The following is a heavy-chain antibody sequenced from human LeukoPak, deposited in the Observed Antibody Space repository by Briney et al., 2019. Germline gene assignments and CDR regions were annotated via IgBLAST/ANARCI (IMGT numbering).Heavy chain of an antibody. D-gene: IGHD5-24*01. V-gene: IGHV3-53*01. CDR2: IYSGGST. Sequence: GGSLRLSCAASGFTVSSNYMSWVRRAPGKGLEWVSVIYSGGSTYYADSVKGRFTISRDNSKNTLYLQMNSLRAEDTAVYYCAISRSDGYNFNWFDPWGQGTLVTVSS. CDR1: GFTVSSNY. J-gene: IGHJ5*02. CDR3: AISRSDGYNFNWFDP.